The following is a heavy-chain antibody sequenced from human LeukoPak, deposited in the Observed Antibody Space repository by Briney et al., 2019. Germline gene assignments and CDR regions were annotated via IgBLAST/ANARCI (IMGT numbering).Heavy chain of an antibody. V-gene: IGHV1-46*01. D-gene: IGHD6-19*01. Sequence: GASVKVSCKASGYTFTSYYMYWVRQAPGQGLEWMGKINPSGGSTTYAQKFQSRVTMTRDTSTSTVYMELSSLRSEDTAVYYCAKCRVSSSGSADYWGQGTLVTVSS. CDR1: GYTFTSYY. J-gene: IGHJ4*01. CDR2: INPSGGST. CDR3: AKCRVSSSGSADY.